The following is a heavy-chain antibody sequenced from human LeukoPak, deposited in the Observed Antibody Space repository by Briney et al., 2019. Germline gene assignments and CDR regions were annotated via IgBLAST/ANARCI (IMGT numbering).Heavy chain of an antibody. D-gene: IGHD4-17*01. CDR3: ARDVHGDYGSGWFDP. CDR1: GGTFNNSA. Sequence: SVKVSCKTSGGTFNNSAISWVRQAPGQGLEWLGGIMPLFGTAGYAQKFQGRVTITKDASTRTVYLELTSLTSDDTAVYYCARDVHGDYGSGWFDPWGQGTLVSVSS. J-gene: IGHJ5*02. CDR2: IMPLFGTA. V-gene: IGHV1-69*05.